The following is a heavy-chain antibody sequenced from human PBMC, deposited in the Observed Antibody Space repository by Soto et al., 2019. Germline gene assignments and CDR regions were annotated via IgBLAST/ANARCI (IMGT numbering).Heavy chain of an antibody. CDR1: GYTFTSYY. D-gene: IGHD6-19*01. Sequence: QVQLVQSGAEVKKPGASVKVSCKASGYTFTSYYMYWVRQAPGQGLEGMGKINPSGGRTSYAEKSHGRVTMTRYMSTSTVYMELSCLRSEDTAVYYWARDGRSASTSGWYYFDYWGQGNLVVVAS. CDR2: INPSGGRT. J-gene: IGHJ4*02. CDR3: ARDGRSASTSGWYYFDY. V-gene: IGHV1-46*01.